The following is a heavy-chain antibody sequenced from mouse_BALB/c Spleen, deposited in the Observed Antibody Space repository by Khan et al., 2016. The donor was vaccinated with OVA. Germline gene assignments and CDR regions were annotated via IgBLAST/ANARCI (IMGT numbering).Heavy chain of an antibody. CDR2: IRYDGNS. CDR1: GYSITSGYF. D-gene: IGHD3-1*01. CDR3: ARGGSSGPDWFAY. J-gene: IGHJ3*01. V-gene: IGHV3-6*02. Sequence: EVQLQESGPGLVKPSQSLSLTCSVTGYSITSGYFWNWIRQFPGNKLEWMGYIRYDGNSNYNPSLKNRISITRDTSKNQFFLKLNSVTPEDTATDYCARGGSSGPDWFAYWGQGTLVTVSA.